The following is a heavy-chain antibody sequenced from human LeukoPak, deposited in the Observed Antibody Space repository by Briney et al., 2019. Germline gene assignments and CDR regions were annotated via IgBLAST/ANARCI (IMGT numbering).Heavy chain of an antibody. J-gene: IGHJ4*02. D-gene: IGHD2-2*01. CDR1: GFTFDDYA. Sequence: AGGSLRLSCAASGFTFDDYAMHWVRHAPGKGLEWVSGISWNSGSIVYADSVKGRFTISRDNAKNSLYLQMNSLRAEDTALYYSAKDNCSSTVCPLDYWGQGTLVTVSS. CDR3: AKDNCSSTVCPLDY. CDR2: ISWNSGSI. V-gene: IGHV3-9*01.